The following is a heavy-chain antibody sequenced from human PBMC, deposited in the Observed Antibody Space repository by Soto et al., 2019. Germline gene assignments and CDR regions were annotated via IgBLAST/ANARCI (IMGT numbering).Heavy chain of an antibody. CDR2: IIPTLGTV. CDR1: AGTFSSHA. V-gene: IGHV1-69*01. D-gene: IGHD3-22*01. J-gene: IGHJ1*01. CDR3: TRAEYNDRSGYSTEIFQH. Sequence: QVQLVQSGAEVKKPGSSVKVSCKAPAGTFSSHASYWVRQAPGQGLEWLGGIIPTLGTVNYAQKFQGRVTITAAESTRIADMELTSLRSEDTAVYYWTRAEYNDRSGYSTEIFQHWGKGTLVTVS.